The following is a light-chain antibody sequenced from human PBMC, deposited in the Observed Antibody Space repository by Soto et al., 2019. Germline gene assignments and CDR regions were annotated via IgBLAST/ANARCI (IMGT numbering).Light chain of an antibody. CDR2: KAS. J-gene: IGKJ4*01. Sequence: DIQMTQSPSSLSASVVDRVTITFRASQTISSWLAWYQQKPGKAPKLLIYKASTLKSGVPSRFSGSGSGTDFTFTISSLQPEDIATYYCQQYDNLPLTFGGGTKVDIK. CDR1: QTISSW. V-gene: IGKV1-5*03. CDR3: QQYDNLPLT.